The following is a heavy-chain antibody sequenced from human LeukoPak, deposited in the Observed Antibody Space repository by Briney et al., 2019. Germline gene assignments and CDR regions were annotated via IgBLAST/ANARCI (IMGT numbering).Heavy chain of an antibody. CDR2: IRNKAKSYTT. J-gene: IGHJ3*02. V-gene: IGHV3-72*01. Sequence: GGSLRLSCAASGFTFSDHYMDWVRQAPGEGLEWVGRIRNKAKSYTTEYAASVKGRFTISRDDSKNSLYLQMNSLKTEDTAVYYCARVGDYYDSNGYSVDAFDIWGQGTMVTVSS. D-gene: IGHD3-22*01. CDR1: GFTFSDHY. CDR3: ARVGDYYDSNGYSVDAFDI.